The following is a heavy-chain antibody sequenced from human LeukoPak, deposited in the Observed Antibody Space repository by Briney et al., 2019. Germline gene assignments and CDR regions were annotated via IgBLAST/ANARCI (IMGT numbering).Heavy chain of an antibody. CDR1: GFTFISYA. Sequence: GGSLRLSCAASGFTFISYAMRWVRQAPGKGLEWVSAISGSGGSTYYADSVKGRFTISIDNSKNTLYLQMNSLRAEDTAVYYCAKDLTHTTAISFDYWGQGTLVTVSS. D-gene: IGHD2-21*02. CDR3: AKDLTHTTAISFDY. J-gene: IGHJ4*02. CDR2: ISGSGGST. V-gene: IGHV3-23*01.